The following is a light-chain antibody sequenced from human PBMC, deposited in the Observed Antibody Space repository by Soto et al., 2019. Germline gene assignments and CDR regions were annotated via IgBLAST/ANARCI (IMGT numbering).Light chain of an antibody. Sequence: EIVLTQSPGTLSLSPGERATLSCRASQSVISTYLAWYQQKPGQAPRLLIYGASSRATGLPARFSGSGSGTEFTLTINSLQAEDCAVYYCQQYYNWPRTFGQGTQLEIK. V-gene: IGKV3-15*01. CDR3: QQYYNWPRT. CDR1: QSVISTY. CDR2: GAS. J-gene: IGKJ5*01.